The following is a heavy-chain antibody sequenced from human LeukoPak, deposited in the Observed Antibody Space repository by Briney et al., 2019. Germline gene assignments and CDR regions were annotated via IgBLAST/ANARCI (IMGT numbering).Heavy chain of an antibody. CDR1: GFTFRNYA. D-gene: IGHD3-10*01. J-gene: IGHJ5*02. CDR3: ARDLGSGGWFDP. V-gene: IGHV3-23*01. CDR2: ISHTGGDT. Sequence: PGGSLRLSCAASGFTFRNYAVSWVRQAPGKGLEWVSHISHTGGDTYYADSVKGRFTISRDNSKNTVYLQMNSLRAEDTAVYYCARDLGSGGWFDPWGQGTLVTVSS.